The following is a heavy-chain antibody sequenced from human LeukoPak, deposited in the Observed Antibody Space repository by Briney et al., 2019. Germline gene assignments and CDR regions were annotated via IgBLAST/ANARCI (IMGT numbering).Heavy chain of an antibody. V-gene: IGHV5-51*01. CDR1: GYRFTSYW. CDR2: IYPGDSDT. J-gene: IGHJ4*02. CDR3: ARLEIGGGDY. D-gene: IGHD3-16*01. Sequence: GESLKISCKGSGYRFTSYWIGWVRQMPGKGLGGMGIIYPGDSDTRSSPSFQGQVTISADKSISTAYLQWSSLTASDTAMYYCARLEIGGGDYWGQGTLVTVSS.